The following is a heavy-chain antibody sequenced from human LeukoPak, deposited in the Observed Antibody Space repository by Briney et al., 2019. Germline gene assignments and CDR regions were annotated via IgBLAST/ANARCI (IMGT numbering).Heavy chain of an antibody. CDR2: ISSSGSTI. J-gene: IGHJ5*02. D-gene: IGHD3-10*01. V-gene: IGHV3-48*03. CDR3: ARDPSFGDNWFDP. Sequence: GGSLSLSCAASGFTFSSYEMNWVRQAPGKGLEWVSYISSSGSTIYYADSVKGRFTISRDNAKNSLYLQMNSLRAEDTAVYYCARDPSFGDNWFDPWGQGTLVTVSS. CDR1: GFTFSSYE.